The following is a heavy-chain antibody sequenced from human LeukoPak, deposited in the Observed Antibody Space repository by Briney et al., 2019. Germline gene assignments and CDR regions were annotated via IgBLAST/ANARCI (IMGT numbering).Heavy chain of an antibody. Sequence: GGSLRLSCAASGFTFSNAWMSWVRQAPGKGLEWVGRIKIKTDGETTDYAAPVKGRFTISRDDSKSRLYLQMSSLKTEDTAMYYCTTSGRRWDYFDFRGQGTLVTVST. V-gene: IGHV3-15*01. CDR1: GFTFSNAW. CDR2: IKIKTDGETT. J-gene: IGHJ4*02. CDR3: TTSGRRWDYFDF. D-gene: IGHD4-23*01.